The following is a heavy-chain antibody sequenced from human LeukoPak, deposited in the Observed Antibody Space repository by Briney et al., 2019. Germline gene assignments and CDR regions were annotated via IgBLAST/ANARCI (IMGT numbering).Heavy chain of an antibody. CDR3: ARGLDTAMVTSFDY. CDR1: RYTFTSYG. J-gene: IGHJ4*02. CDR2: ISAYNGNT. V-gene: IGHV1-18*01. Sequence: GASVKVSCKASRYTFTSYGISWVRQAPGQGLEWMGWISAYNGNTNYAQKLQGRVTMTTDTSTSTAYMELRSLRSDDTAVYYCARGLDTAMVTSFDYWGQGTLVTVSS. D-gene: IGHD5-18*01.